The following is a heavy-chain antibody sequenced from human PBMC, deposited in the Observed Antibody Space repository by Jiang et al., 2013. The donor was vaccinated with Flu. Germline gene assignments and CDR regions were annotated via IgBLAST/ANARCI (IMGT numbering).Heavy chain of an antibody. CDR3: AREVVEYSSSGYYYYGMDV. D-gene: IGHD6-6*01. CDR1: GDSVSSNSAA. Sequence: ISGDSVSSNSAAWNWIRQSPSRGLEWLGRTYYRSKWYNDYAVSVKSRITINPDTSKNQFSLQLNSVTPEDTAVYYCAREVVEYSSSGYYYYGMDVWGQGTTVTVSS. V-gene: IGHV6-1*01. CDR2: TYYRSKWYN. J-gene: IGHJ6*02.